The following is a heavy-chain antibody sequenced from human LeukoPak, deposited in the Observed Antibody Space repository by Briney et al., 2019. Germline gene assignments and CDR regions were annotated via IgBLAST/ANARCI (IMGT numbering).Heavy chain of an antibody. D-gene: IGHD6-6*01. J-gene: IGHJ4*02. Sequence: GGSLRLSCVASGFTFSNAWMSWVRQAPGKGLEWVGRIKSKTDGGTTDYAAPVKGRFTISRDDSKNTLYLQMNSLKIEDTAVYYCTTSIAARPWYDYWGQGTLVTVPS. CDR2: IKSKTDGGTT. CDR1: GFTFSNAW. V-gene: IGHV3-15*01. CDR3: TTSIAARPWYDY.